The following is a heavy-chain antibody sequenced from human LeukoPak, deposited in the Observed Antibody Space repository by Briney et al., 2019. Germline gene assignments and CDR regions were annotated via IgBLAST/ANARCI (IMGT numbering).Heavy chain of an antibody. CDR1: GGSISSSSYY. V-gene: IGHV4-39*01. CDR2: IYYTGST. J-gene: IGHJ5*02. D-gene: IGHD3-10*01. CDR3: ARGGWRVTMVRGVKHWFDP. Sequence: SETLSLTCTVSGGSISSSSYYWGWIRQPPGKGLEWIATIYYTGSTYYNPSLKSRVTISVDTSKNQFSLKLSSVTAADTAVYYCARGGWRVTMVRGVKHWFDPWGQGTLVTVSS.